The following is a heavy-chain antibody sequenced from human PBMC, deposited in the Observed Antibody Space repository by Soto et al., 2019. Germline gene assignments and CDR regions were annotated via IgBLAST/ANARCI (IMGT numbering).Heavy chain of an antibody. CDR1: GFTFSNAW. Sequence: EVQLVESGGGLVKRGGSLRLSCAASGFTFSNAWMSWVRQAPGKGLEWVGRIKSKTDGGTTDYAAPVKGRFTISRDDSKNTLYLQMNSLKTEDTAVYYCATADSSGYYYFDYWGQGTLVTVSS. J-gene: IGHJ4*02. V-gene: IGHV3-15*01. CDR2: IKSKTDGGTT. D-gene: IGHD3-22*01. CDR3: ATADSSGYYYFDY.